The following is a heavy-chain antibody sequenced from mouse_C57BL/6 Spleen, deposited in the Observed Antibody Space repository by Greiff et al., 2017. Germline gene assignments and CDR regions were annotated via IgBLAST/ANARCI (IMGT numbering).Heavy chain of an antibody. CDR2: INPSNGGT. Sequence: QVQLQQPGPELVKPGASVKLSCKASGYTFTSYWMHWVKQRPGQGLEWIGNINPSNGGTNYNEMFKSKATLTVDKSSSTAYMQLSSLTSEDSAVYYCARSLYGNYAMDYWGQGTSVTVSS. CDR1: GYTFTSYW. D-gene: IGHD2-1*01. CDR3: ARSLYGNYAMDY. V-gene: IGHV1-53*01. J-gene: IGHJ4*01.